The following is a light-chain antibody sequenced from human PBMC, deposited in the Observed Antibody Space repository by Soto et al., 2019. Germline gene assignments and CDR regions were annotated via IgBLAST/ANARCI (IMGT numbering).Light chain of an antibody. CDR3: QQYNSYSSM. V-gene: IGKV1-5*01. CDR2: DAS. Sequence: DIQMTQSPSTLSASVGGRIAMTCRASQSLGNWLAWYQQKPGKAPKLLIYDASTVESGVPSRFSGSGSGTEFTLTINSLQPDDFATYYCQQYNSYSSMFGQGTKVDIK. J-gene: IGKJ1*01. CDR1: QSLGNW.